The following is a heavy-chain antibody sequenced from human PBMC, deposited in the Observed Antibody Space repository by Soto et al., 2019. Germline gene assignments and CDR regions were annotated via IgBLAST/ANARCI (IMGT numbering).Heavy chain of an antibody. CDR3: ARDAENVVVPAATRHWFDP. Sequence: EVQLVESGGGLVQPGGSLRLSCAASGFTFSSYSMNWVRQAPGKGLEWVSYISSSSSTIYYADSVKGRFTISRDNAKNSLYLQMNSLRAEDTAVYYCARDAENVVVPAATRHWFDPWGQGTLVTVSS. J-gene: IGHJ5*02. CDR2: ISSSSSTI. CDR1: GFTFSSYS. D-gene: IGHD2-2*01. V-gene: IGHV3-48*01.